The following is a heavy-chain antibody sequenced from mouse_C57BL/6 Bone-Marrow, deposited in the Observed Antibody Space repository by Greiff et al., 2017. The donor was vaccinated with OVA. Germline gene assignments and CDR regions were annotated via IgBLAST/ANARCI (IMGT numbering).Heavy chain of an antibody. V-gene: IGHV1-81*01. CDR2: IYPRSGNT. CDR3: ARSSYYYAMDY. J-gene: IGHJ4*01. Sequence: QVQLKQSGAELARPGASVKLSCKASGYTFTSYGISWVKQRTGQGLEWIGEIYPRSGNTYYNEKFKGKATLTADKSSSTAYMELRSLTSEDSAVYVCARSSYYYAMDYWGQGTSVTVSS. CDR1: GYTFTSYG.